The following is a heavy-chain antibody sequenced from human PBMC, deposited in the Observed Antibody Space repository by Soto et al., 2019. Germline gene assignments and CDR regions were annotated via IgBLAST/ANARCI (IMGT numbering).Heavy chain of an antibody. CDR1: GFTFSSYT. J-gene: IGHJ6*03. V-gene: IGHV3-21*01. D-gene: IGHD4-17*01. Sequence: GGSLRLSCAASGFTFSSYTMNWVRQAPGKGLEWVSSISSSSSYIYYADSVKGRFTISRDNAKNSLYLQMNSLRAEDTAVYYCARDGYGVDYYYYMDVWGKGTTVTVSS. CDR3: ARDGYGVDYYYYMDV. CDR2: ISSSSSYI.